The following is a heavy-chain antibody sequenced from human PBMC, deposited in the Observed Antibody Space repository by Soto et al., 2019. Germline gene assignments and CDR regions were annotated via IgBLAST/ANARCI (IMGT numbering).Heavy chain of an antibody. CDR2: INHSGST. Sequence: QVQLQQWGAGLLKPSETLSLTCAVYGGSFSGYYWSWIRQPPGKGLEWIGEINHSGSTNYNPSLKSRVTISVGTSKNQFSLKLSSVTAADTAVYYCARDYYGSGSSVFDYWGQGTLVTVSS. CDR3: ARDYYGSGSSVFDY. D-gene: IGHD3-10*01. V-gene: IGHV4-34*01. J-gene: IGHJ4*02. CDR1: GGSFSGYY.